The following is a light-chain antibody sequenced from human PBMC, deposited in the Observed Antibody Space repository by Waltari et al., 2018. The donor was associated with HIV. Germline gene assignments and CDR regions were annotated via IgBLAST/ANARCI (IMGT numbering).Light chain of an antibody. J-gene: IGLJ1*01. V-gene: IGLV2-11*01. Sequence: QSALTQPRSVSGSPGQSVTISCIGTSSDVGGYDFFSWYQQHPGKAPKLMIYDVGKRPSGVPARFSGSKSGNTASLTISGLQAEDEADYFCCSYAGNFFVFGTGTQVSVL. CDR2: DVG. CDR1: SSDVGGYDF. CDR3: CSYAGNFFV.